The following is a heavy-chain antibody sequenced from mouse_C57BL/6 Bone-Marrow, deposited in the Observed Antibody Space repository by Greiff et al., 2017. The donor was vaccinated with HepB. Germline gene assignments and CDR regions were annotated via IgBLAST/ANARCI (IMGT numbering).Heavy chain of an antibody. CDR3: ARDVRYFDV. Sequence: EVQVVESEGGLVQPGSSMKLSCTASGFTFSDYYMAWVRQVPEKGLEWVANINYDGSSTYYLDSLKSRFIISRDNAKNMLYLQMSSLKSEDTATYYCARDVRYFDVWGTGTTVTVSS. J-gene: IGHJ1*03. V-gene: IGHV5-16*01. CDR2: INYDGSST. CDR1: GFTFSDYY.